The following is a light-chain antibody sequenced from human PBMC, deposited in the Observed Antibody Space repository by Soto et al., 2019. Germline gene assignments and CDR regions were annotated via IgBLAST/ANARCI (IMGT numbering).Light chain of an antibody. CDR3: QQRSNVPPT. CDR2: DAS. V-gene: IGKV3-11*01. CDR1: QSVSSY. Sequence: EIVLTQSPATLSLSPGERATLSCRASQSVSSYLAWYQQKPGQAPRLLIYDASNQATGIPARFSGSGSETDCTLTISCLEPEDFAIYYCQQRSNVPPTFGQGTKGEI. J-gene: IGKJ1*01.